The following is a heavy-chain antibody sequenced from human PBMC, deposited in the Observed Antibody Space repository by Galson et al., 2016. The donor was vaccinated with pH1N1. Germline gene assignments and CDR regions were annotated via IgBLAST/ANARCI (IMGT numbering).Heavy chain of an antibody. J-gene: IGHJ5*02. CDR3: ARGDRIGYFVDL. V-gene: IGHV3-74*01. D-gene: IGHD2-15*01. CDR2: IYDDGSRT. CDR1: GFIFSSHW. Sequence: SLRLSCAASGFIFSSHWIHWVRQAPGKGLVWISLIYDDGSRTNYADSVADRFIISRDNAKDTVYLQMTRLTADDTAVYYCARGDRIGYFVDLWGQGTQVTVSS.